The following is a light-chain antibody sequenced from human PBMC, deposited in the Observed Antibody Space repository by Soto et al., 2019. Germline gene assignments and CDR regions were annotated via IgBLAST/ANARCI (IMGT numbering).Light chain of an antibody. CDR1: QSVLYSSNNQNC. V-gene: IGKV4-1*01. Sequence: DIVMTQSPDSLAVSLGERATINCESSQSVLYSSNNQNCLAWYQQKPGQPPKLLIYWASIRESGVPDRFSGSGSVTDFTLTISSLQAEDVAVYYCQQYRATPWTFGQGTKVEIK. J-gene: IGKJ1*01. CDR2: WAS. CDR3: QQYRATPWT.